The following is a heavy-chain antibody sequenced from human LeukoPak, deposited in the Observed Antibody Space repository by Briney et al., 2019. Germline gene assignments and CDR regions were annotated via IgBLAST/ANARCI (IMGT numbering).Heavy chain of an antibody. CDR1: GFTFSNAW. Sequence: GGSLRLSCAASGFTFSNAWMSWVRQAPGKGLEWVGRIKSKTDGGTTDYAAPVKGRFTISRDDSKNTLYLQMNSLKTEDTAVYYCTRYMITFGGVIVPGDYWGQGTLVTVSS. V-gene: IGHV3-15*01. J-gene: IGHJ4*02. CDR3: TRYMITFGGVIVPGDY. D-gene: IGHD3-16*02. CDR2: IKSKTDGGTT.